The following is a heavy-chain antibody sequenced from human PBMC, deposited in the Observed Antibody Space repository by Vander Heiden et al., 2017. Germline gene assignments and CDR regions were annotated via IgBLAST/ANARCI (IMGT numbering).Heavy chain of an antibody. CDR3: LKAAVPLRHFGWVKWLSY. CDR1: GLTFNIYS. J-gene: IGHJ4*02. Sequence: EVQLVESGGGLVQPGGSLRLSCSASGLTFNIYSMHWVRQAPGKGLEYVSTISTNGVNTYYADSVKGRFTVSRDNSKNTMYLQMSDLRAEDTAVYFCLKAAVPLRHFGWVKWLSYWGQGTLVTVSS. CDR2: ISTNGVNT. V-gene: IGHV3-64D*06. D-gene: IGHD3-9*01.